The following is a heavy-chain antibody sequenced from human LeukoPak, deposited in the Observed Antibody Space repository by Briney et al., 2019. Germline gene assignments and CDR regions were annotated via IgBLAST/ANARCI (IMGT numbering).Heavy chain of an antibody. V-gene: IGHV1-2*02. CDR3: ARGDGVVPAATEYYFDY. CDR1: GYTLTGLY. J-gene: IGHJ4*02. Sequence: GASVKVSCKASGYTLTGLYMHWVRQAPGQGLEWMGWINPNSGGTNYAQKFQGRVTMTRDRSINTAYMELSRLGSEDTTVYFCARGDGVVPAATEYYFDYWGQGTLVTVSS. D-gene: IGHD2-2*01. CDR2: INPNSGGT.